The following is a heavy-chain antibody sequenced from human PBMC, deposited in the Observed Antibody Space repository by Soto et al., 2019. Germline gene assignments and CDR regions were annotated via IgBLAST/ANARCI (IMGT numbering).Heavy chain of an antibody. J-gene: IGHJ6*03. CDR1: GGSISSSSYY. D-gene: IGHD3-10*01. CDR2: IYYSGST. CDR3: ARNRLLWFGEGSSGFYYMDV. Sequence: SETLSLTCTVSGGSISSSSYYWGWIRQPPGKGLEWIGSIYYSGSTYYNPSLKSRGTISVDTSKNQFSLKLSSVTAADTAWYYCARNRLLWFGEGSSGFYYMDVWGKGTTVTVSS. V-gene: IGHV4-39*01.